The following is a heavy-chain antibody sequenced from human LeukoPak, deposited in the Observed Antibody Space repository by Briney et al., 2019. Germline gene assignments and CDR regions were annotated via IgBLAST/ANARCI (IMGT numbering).Heavy chain of an antibody. Sequence: GGSLRLTCAASGFTFDDYAMHWVRQAPGKGLEWVSGISWNSGSIGYADSVKGRFTISRDNAKNSLYLQMNSLRAEDMALYYCAKDQGKYYYDSSAQGAFDIWGQGTMVTVSS. J-gene: IGHJ3*02. CDR2: ISWNSGSI. CDR1: GFTFDDYA. CDR3: AKDQGKYYYDSSAQGAFDI. V-gene: IGHV3-9*03. D-gene: IGHD3-22*01.